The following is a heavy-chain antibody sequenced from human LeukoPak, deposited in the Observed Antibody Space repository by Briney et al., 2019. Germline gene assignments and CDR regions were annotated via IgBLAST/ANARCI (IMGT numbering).Heavy chain of an antibody. J-gene: IGHJ5*02. D-gene: IGHD2-2*01. CDR2: LYHSGST. V-gene: IGHV4-38-2*01. CDR1: GYSISSGYY. Sequence: PSETLSLTCAVYGYSISSGYYWGWIRQPPGKGLEWIGSLYHSGSTYYNPSLKSRVTISVDPSKNQFYLKLSSVTAAATSVYYCASNPNGSSASCYVWPSYNWFDPWGQGTLVTVSS. CDR3: ASNPNGSSASCYVWPSYNWFDP.